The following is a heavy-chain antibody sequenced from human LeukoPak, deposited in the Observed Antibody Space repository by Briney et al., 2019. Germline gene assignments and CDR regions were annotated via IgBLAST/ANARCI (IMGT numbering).Heavy chain of an antibody. CDR1: GGSISSYY. CDR2: IYYSGST. V-gene: IGHV4-59*08. Sequence: SETLSLTCTVSGGSISSYYWSWIRQPPGKGLEWIGYIYYSGSTNYNPSLKSRVTISVDTSKNQFSLKLSSVPAADTAVYYCASSGSGTGASRNYYYYGMDVWGQGTTVTVSS. CDR3: ASSGSGTGASRNYYYYGMDV. J-gene: IGHJ6*02. D-gene: IGHD3-10*01.